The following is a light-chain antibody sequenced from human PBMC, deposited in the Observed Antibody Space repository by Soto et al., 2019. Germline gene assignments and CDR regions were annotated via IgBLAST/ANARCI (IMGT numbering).Light chain of an antibody. V-gene: IGKV3-20*01. CDR3: QQYGDSPWT. CDR1: QSVSSNY. CDR2: GAS. J-gene: IGKJ1*01. Sequence: DILLTQSPGTLSLSPGETVTLSCRASQSVSSNYLAWYQQRRGRAPRLLIYGASTGATGIPDRFSGSGSGTDFTLAISRLEPEDFAVYYCQQYGDSPWTFGQGTKVDIK.